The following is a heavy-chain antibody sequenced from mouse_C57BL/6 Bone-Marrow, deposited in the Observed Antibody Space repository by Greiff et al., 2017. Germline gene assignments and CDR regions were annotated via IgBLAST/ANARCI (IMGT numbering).Heavy chain of an antibody. D-gene: IGHD1-1*01. V-gene: IGHV1-54*01. CDR2: INPGSGGT. CDR1: GYAFTNYL. CDR3: ARGYGSRFAY. Sequence: QVQLQQSGAELVRPGTSVKVSCKASGYAFTNYLIEWVKQRPGQGLEWIGVINPGSGGTNYNEKFKGKATLTADKSSSTAYMQLSSLTSEYSAVYFCARGYGSRFAYWGQGTLVTVSA. J-gene: IGHJ3*01.